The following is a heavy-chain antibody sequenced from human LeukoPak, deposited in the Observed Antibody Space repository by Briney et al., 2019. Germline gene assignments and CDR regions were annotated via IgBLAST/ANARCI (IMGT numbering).Heavy chain of an antibody. CDR1: GSTFSSYA. J-gene: IGHJ5*02. D-gene: IGHD2-8*01. CDR2: VSSSSTNK. V-gene: IGHV3-21*01. CDR3: ARGGANNNWFDP. Sequence: GGSLRLSCAASGSTFSSYAMNWVRQAPGKGLEWVSSVSSSSTNKFYADSVKGRFTISRDDAKNSLYLQMNSLRAEDTAVYYCARGGANNNWFDPWGQGTLVTVSS.